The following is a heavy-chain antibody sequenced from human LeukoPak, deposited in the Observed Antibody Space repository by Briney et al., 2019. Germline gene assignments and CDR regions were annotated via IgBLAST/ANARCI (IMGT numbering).Heavy chain of an antibody. CDR1: GFTFSSYS. CDR2: ISSSSSTI. D-gene: IGHD3-16*01. J-gene: IGHJ5*02. V-gene: IGHV3-48*01. Sequence: GGSLRLSCAASGFTFSSYSMNWVRQAPGKGLEWVSYISSSSSTIYYADSVKGRFTISRDNSKNTLYLQMNSLRAEDTAVYYCARAQALFGWFDPWGQGTLVTVSS. CDR3: ARAQALFGWFDP.